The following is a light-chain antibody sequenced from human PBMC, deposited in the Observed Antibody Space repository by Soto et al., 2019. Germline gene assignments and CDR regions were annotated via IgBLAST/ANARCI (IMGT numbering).Light chain of an antibody. Sequence: EMVMTQSPATLSVSPGERATLSCGASQSVSSNLAWYQQKPGQAPRLLIYGASTRATGIPAKFSGSGSGTEFTLTSSRLQSEDFAVYYCQQYTNWTLTFGGGTKVEIK. CDR2: GAS. CDR3: QQYTNWTLT. CDR1: QSVSSN. V-gene: IGKV3-15*01. J-gene: IGKJ4*01.